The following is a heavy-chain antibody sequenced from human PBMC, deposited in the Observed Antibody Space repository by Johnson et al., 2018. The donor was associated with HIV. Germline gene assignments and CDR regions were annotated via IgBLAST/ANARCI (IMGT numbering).Heavy chain of an antibody. V-gene: IGHV3-30*04. Sequence: QVQLVESGGGVVRPGGSLRLSCAASGFTFSSYAMHWVRQAPGKGLEWVAVISYDGSNKYYADSVKGRFTISRDNSKNTLYLQMNSLRAGDTALYFCAREESIVVVIAIQAFDIWGQGTMV. D-gene: IGHD2-21*01. CDR2: ISYDGSNK. CDR1: GFTFSSYA. J-gene: IGHJ3*02. CDR3: AREESIVVVIAIQAFDI.